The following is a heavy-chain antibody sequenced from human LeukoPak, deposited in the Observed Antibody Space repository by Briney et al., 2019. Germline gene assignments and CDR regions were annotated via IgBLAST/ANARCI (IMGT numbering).Heavy chain of an antibody. CDR3: AKAYDNSGHILRYSDY. CDR1: GFTFSSYI. D-gene: IGHD3-22*01. CDR2: ISPNGSQK. J-gene: IGHJ4*02. V-gene: IGHV3-21*04. Sequence: GGPLRLSCAASGFTFSSYIIHWVRRAPGKGLEWVSSISPNGSQKYYPDSVKGRFTISRDNAKNSVSLQMNSLRAEDTAVYFCAKAYDNSGHILRYSDYWGQGTLVTVSS.